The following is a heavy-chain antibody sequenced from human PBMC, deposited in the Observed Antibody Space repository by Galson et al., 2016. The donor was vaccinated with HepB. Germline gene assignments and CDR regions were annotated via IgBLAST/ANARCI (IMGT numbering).Heavy chain of an antibody. CDR1: GFTFSSYG. J-gene: IGHJ6*02. V-gene: IGHV3-33*01. CDR3: ASLSSSSLNYYYYGMDV. CDR2: IWYDGSNE. D-gene: IGHD6-6*01. Sequence: SLRLSCAASGFTFSSYGMHWVRQAPGKGLEWVAVIWYDGSNEYYTDSVKGRFTVSRDNSKNTLYLQMNSLRAEDTAVYYCASLSSSSLNYYYYGMDVWGQGTTGTVSS.